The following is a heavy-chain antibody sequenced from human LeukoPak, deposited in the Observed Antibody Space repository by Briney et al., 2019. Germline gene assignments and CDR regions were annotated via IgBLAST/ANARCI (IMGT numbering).Heavy chain of an antibody. CDR1: GFTFSSYG. CDR3: AKDGYSSGWSVYYYYYGMDV. V-gene: IGHV3-30*18. CDR2: VSYDGSNK. Sequence: GGSLRFSCAASGFTFSSYGMHWVRQAPGKGLEWVAVVSYDGSNKYYADSVKGRFTISRDNSKNTLYLQMNSLRPEDTAVYYCAKDGYSSGWSVYYYYYGMDVWGQGTTVTVSS. J-gene: IGHJ6*02. D-gene: IGHD6-19*01.